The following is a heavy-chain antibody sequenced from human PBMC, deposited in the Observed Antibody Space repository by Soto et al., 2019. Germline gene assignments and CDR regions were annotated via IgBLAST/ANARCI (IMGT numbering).Heavy chain of an antibody. CDR2: INHSGST. J-gene: IGHJ4*02. V-gene: IGHV4-34*01. CDR3: ARGRVHIVVVTATEVFDY. D-gene: IGHD2-21*02. Sequence: SETLSLTCAVYGGSFSGYYWSWIRQPPGKGLEWIGEINHSGSTNYNPSLKSRVTISVDTSKSQFSLKLSSVTAADTAVYYCARGRVHIVVVTATEVFDYWGQGTLVTVSS. CDR1: GGSFSGYY.